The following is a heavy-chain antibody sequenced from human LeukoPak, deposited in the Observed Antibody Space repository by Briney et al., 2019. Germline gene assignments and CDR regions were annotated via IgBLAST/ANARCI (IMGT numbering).Heavy chain of an antibody. V-gene: IGHV1-2*02. D-gene: IGHD2-15*01. Sequence: ASVKVSCKASGYTFTGYYMHWVRQAPGQGLEWVGWINPNSGGTNYAQKFQGRVTMTRDTSISTAYMELSRLRSDDTAVYYCASLYYCSGGSCSNWFDPWGQGTLVTVSS. CDR2: INPNSGGT. J-gene: IGHJ5*02. CDR1: GYTFTGYY. CDR3: ASLYYCSGGSCSNWFDP.